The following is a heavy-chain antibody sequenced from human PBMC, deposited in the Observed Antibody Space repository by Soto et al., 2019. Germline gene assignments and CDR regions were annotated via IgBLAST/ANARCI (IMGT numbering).Heavy chain of an antibody. CDR2: IRGSGDGT. CDR1: GFTFSSYA. V-gene: IGHV3-23*01. Sequence: ESGGGLVQPGGSLRLSCAASGFTFSSYAMSWVRQAPGKGLEWVSAIRGSGDGTYYADSVKGRFTISRDNSKNTLYLQMNRLRVEDTAVYYCAKDINAWPNDASDIWGQGTMVTVSS. D-gene: IGHD2-2*01. CDR3: AKDINAWPNDASDI. J-gene: IGHJ3*02.